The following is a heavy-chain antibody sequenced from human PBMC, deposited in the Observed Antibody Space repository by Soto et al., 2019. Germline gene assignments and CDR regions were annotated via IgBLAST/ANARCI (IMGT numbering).Heavy chain of an antibody. D-gene: IGHD2-8*01. J-gene: IGHJ4*02. V-gene: IGHV3-48*01. CDR3: VSRGVRGPDFFDY. CDR2: VSSGGTT. CDR1: GFAFSSYT. Sequence: EVQLVESGGGLEQHGGSLRISCAASGFAFSSYTMNWVRQAPGKGLEWISCVSSGGTTYYADSVKGRFTISRDNAKNSLFLQMDNLRAEDTALYYCVSRGVRGPDFFDYWGQGTLVTVSS.